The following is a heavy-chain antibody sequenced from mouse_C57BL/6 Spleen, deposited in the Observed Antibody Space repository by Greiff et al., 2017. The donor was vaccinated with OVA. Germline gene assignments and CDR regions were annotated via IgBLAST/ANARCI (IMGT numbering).Heavy chain of an antibody. Sequence: EVMLVESGPELVKPGASVKISCKASGYSFTGYYMNWVKQSPEKSLEWIGEINPSTGGTTYNQKFKAKATLTVDKSSSTAYMQLKSLTSEDSAVYYCARSGEDWGQGTSVTVSS. J-gene: IGHJ4*01. V-gene: IGHV1-42*01. CDR1: GYSFTGYY. D-gene: IGHD3-1*01. CDR3: ARSGED. CDR2: INPSTGGT.